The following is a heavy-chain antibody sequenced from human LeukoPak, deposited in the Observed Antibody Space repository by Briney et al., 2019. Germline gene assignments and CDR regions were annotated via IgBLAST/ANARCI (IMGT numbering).Heavy chain of an antibody. V-gene: IGHV3-48*03. CDR1: GFTFSSYE. CDR3: ARGAFDSSGYSPGV. CDR2: ISSSGSTI. D-gene: IGHD3-22*01. Sequence: GGSLRLSCAASGFTFSSYEMKWVRQAPGKGLEWVSYISSSGSTIYYADSVKVRFTISRDNAKNSLYLQMSSLRAEDTAVYYCARGAFDSSGYSPGVWGQGTLVTVSS. J-gene: IGHJ4*02.